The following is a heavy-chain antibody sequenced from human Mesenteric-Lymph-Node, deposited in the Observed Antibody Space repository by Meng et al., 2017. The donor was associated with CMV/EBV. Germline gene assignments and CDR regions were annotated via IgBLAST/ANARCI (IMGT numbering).Heavy chain of an antibody. CDR3: ARDRGSNAFDI. D-gene: IGHD6-13*01. CDR2: IYSGGST. J-gene: IGHJ3*02. Sequence: GGSLRLSCAASGFTFSNSAMSWVRQAPGKGLEWVSVIYSGGSTYYADSVKGRFTISRDNSKNTLYLQMNSLRAEDTAVYYCARDRGSNAFDIWGQGTMVTVSS. V-gene: IGHV3-66*02. CDR1: GFTFSNSA.